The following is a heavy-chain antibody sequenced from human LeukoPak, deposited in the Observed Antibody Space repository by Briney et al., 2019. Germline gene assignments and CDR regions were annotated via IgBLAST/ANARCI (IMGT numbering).Heavy chain of an antibody. Sequence: SETLSLTCTVSGGSISSRSYYWGWIRQPPGEGLEWIGFIFYSGTTNYNPSLKSRVTISVDTSKNQFSLKLSSVTAADTAVYYCARGGWNKFDYWGQGTLVTVSS. CDR3: ARGGWNKFDY. V-gene: IGHV4-61*05. J-gene: IGHJ4*02. CDR2: IFYSGTT. D-gene: IGHD2-15*01. CDR1: GGSISSRSYY.